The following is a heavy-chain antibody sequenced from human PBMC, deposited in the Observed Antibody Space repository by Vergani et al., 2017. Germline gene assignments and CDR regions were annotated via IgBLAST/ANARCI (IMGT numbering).Heavy chain of an antibody. V-gene: IGHV3-23*01. Sequence: EVQLLESGGNLIQPGGSLRLSCGASGSTFSSYAMTWVRLAPGKGLQWVSGISGSGGNTFYTDSVKGRFTISRDNSKDTLYLQMNSLRVEDTAIYYCAKARDPNCKGGNCYSYYYGLDLWGQGTTVTVSS. J-gene: IGHJ6*02. D-gene: IGHD2-21*01. CDR1: GSTFSSYA. CDR3: AKARDPNCKGGNCYSYYYGLDL. CDR2: ISGSGGNT.